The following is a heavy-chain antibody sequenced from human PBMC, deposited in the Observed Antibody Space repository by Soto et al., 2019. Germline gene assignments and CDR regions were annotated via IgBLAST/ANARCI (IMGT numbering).Heavy chain of an antibody. CDR1: GFTFSSYW. Sequence: GGSLRLSCAASGFTFSSYWMHWVRQAPGKGLVWVSRINSDGSSTSYADSVKGRFTISRGNAKNTLYLQMNSLRAEDTAVYYCARVLDGPRYYYYYGMDVWGQGTTVTVSS. V-gene: IGHV3-74*01. J-gene: IGHJ6*02. CDR3: ARVLDGPRYYYYYGMDV. CDR2: INSDGSST.